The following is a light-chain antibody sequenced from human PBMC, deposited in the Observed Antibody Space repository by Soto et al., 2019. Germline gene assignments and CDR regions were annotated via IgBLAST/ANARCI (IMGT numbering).Light chain of an antibody. CDR1: NSDIGAYVF. J-gene: IGLJ2*01. Sequence: QSVLTQPASVSGSPGQSITISCTGTNSDIGAYVFVSWYQQHPGKAPKLIIYEVSKRPSGVSNRFSGSKSGYTASLTISGLQAEDECHYYCSAFTTDRTVIFGGGTK. CDR3: SAFTTDRTVI. V-gene: IGLV2-14*01. CDR2: EVS.